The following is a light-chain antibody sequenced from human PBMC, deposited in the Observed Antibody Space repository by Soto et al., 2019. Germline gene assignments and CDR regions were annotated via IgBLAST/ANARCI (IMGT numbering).Light chain of an antibody. CDR1: SSDVGGYKY. CDR3: CSYAGSNNYV. Sequence: QSALTQPPSASGSPGQSVTISCTGTSSDVGGYKYVSWFQHHPGKAPKLMICEVSKRPSGVPDRFSGSRSGNTASLTVSGLQAEDEADYYCCSYAGSNNYVFGTGTQLTVL. CDR2: EVS. J-gene: IGLJ1*01. V-gene: IGLV2-8*01.